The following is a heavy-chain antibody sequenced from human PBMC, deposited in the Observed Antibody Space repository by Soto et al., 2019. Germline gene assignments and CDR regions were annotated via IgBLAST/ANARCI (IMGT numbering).Heavy chain of an antibody. V-gene: IGHV3-7*04. CDR3: ARDGYAGLGGWQWLVPYYYYGMDV. J-gene: IGHJ6*02. D-gene: IGHD6-19*01. Sequence: PGGSLRLSCAASGFTFSSYWMSWVRQAPGKGLEWVANIKQDGSEKYYVDSVKGRFTISRDNAKNSLYLQMNSLRAEDTAVYYCARDGYAGLGGWQWLVPYYYYGMDVWGQGTTVTVSS. CDR1: GFTFSSYW. CDR2: IKQDGSEK.